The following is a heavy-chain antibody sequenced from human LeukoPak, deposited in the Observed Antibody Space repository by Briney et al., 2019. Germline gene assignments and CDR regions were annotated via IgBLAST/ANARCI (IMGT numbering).Heavy chain of an antibody. CDR3: ARHGGGLDAFDI. V-gene: IGHV4-59*08. Sequence: SETLSLTCTVSGGSISSYYWSWIRQPPGKGLEWIGYIYYSGSTNYNPSLKSRVTISVDTSKNQFSLKLSSVTAADTAVYYCARHGGGLDAFDIWGQGTMVTVSS. D-gene: IGHD2-21*01. CDR1: GGSISSYY. CDR2: IYYSGST. J-gene: IGHJ3*02.